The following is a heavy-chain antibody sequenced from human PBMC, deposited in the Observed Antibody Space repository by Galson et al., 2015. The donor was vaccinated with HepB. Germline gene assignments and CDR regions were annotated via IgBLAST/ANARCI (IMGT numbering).Heavy chain of an antibody. Sequence: SLRLSCAASGFTFSSYSMNWVRQAPGKGLEWVSSISSSSSYIYYADSVKGRFTISRDNAKNSLYLQMNSLRAEDTAVYYCATYYYDSSGYHFPSFDYWGQGTLVTVSS. CDR3: ATYYYDSSGYHFPSFDY. CDR1: GFTFSSYS. J-gene: IGHJ4*02. D-gene: IGHD3-22*01. V-gene: IGHV3-21*01. CDR2: ISSSSSYI.